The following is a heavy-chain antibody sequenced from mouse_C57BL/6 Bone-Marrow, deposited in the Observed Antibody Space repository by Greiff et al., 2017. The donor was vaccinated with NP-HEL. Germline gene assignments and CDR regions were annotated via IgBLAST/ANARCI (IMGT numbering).Heavy chain of an antibody. D-gene: IGHD1-1*01. Sequence: QVQLQQPGAELVRPGTSVKLSCKASGYTFTSYWMHWVKQRPGQGLEWIGVIDPSDSYTNYNQKFKGKATLTVGTSSSTAYMQLSSLTSEDSAVYYCASPIYYYGSSYVVYFDYWGQGTTLTVSS. J-gene: IGHJ2*01. CDR1: GYTFTSYW. V-gene: IGHV1-59*01. CDR2: IDPSDSYT. CDR3: ASPIYYYGSSYVVYFDY.